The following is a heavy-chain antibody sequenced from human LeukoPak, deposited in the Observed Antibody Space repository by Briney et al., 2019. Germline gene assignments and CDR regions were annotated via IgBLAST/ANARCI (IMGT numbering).Heavy chain of an antibody. D-gene: IGHD3-10*01. V-gene: IGHV5-51*01. Sequence: GESLKISCKGSGYSFTSYWIGWVRQMPGKGLEWMGIIYPGDSDTRYSPSFQGQVTISADKSISTAYLQWSSLKASDTAMYYGASQLYGSGSYRDAFDTWGQGTMVTVSS. J-gene: IGHJ3*02. CDR1: GYSFTSYW. CDR3: ASQLYGSGSYRDAFDT. CDR2: IYPGDSDT.